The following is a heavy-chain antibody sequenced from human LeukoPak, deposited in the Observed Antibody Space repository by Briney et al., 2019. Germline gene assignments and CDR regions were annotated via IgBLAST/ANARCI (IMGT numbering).Heavy chain of an antibody. CDR1: GITFSSYG. CDR2: ISSTGGTT. J-gene: IGHJ6*03. CDR3: AKNGDRGAYCTGGTCYPYFYYYLDV. D-gene: IGHD2-15*01. Sequence: GGSLRLSCAASGITFSSYGMSWVRQAPGKGLEWVSSISSTGGTTYYADSVKGRFTISRDNSKNTLYLQMNSLRAEDTAIYYCAKNGDRGAYCTGGTCYPYFYYYLDVWGKGTTVTI. V-gene: IGHV3-23*01.